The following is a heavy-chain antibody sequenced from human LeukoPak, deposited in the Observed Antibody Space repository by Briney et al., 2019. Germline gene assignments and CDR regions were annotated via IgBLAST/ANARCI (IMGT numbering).Heavy chain of an antibody. CDR3: ATPPHDAFDI. J-gene: IGHJ3*02. CDR1: GFTFSSYA. V-gene: IGHV3-48*04. Sequence: GGSLRLSCAASGFTFSSYAMSWVRQAPGKGLEWVSYISSSGSTIYYADSVKGRFTISRDNAKNSLYLQMNSLRAEDTAVYYCATPPHDAFDIWGQGTMVTVSS. CDR2: ISSSGSTI.